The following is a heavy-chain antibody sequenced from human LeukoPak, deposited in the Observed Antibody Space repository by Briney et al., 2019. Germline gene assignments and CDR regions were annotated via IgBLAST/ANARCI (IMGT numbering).Heavy chain of an antibody. CDR2: INPNSGGT. J-gene: IGHJ4*02. V-gene: IGHV1-2*02. D-gene: IGHD3-10*01. CDR3: ARSPSSGSGSYYGY. Sequence: ASVKVSCKASGYTFTGYYMHWVRQAPGQGLEWMGWINPNSGGTNYAQKFQGRVTMTRDTSISTAYMELSRLRSDDTAVYYCARSPSSGSGSYYGYWGQGTLVTVFS. CDR1: GYTFTGYY.